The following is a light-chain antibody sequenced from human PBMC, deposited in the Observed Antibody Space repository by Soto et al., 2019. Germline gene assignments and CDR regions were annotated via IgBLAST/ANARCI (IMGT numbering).Light chain of an antibody. J-gene: IGLJ3*02. CDR1: KNDIGSSDY. CDR3: SSSTSSHTPV. CDR2: GVS. V-gene: IGLV2-14*01. Sequence: QSALTQPASVSASPGQSITISCTGGKNDIGSSDYVSWYQQHTGKAPKLIIYGVSNRPSVTSDRFSGSKSGNTASLTISGLQADDEAEYYCSSSTSSHTPVFGGGTKLTVL.